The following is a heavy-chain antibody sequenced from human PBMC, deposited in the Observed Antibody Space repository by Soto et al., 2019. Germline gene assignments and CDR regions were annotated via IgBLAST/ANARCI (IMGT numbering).Heavy chain of an antibody. J-gene: IGHJ4*02. CDR3: ARVSSSGYSSNFDY. CDR1: GYSITRYW. V-gene: IGHV5-51*01. CDR2: IDPGDSDT. Sequence: PGESLKISCKGSGYSITRYWIGWVRQMPGKGLEWMGIIDPGDSDTRYSPSFQGQVTISADKSISTAYLQWSSLKASDTAMYYCARVSSSGYSSNFDYWGQGTLVTVSS. D-gene: IGHD6-13*01.